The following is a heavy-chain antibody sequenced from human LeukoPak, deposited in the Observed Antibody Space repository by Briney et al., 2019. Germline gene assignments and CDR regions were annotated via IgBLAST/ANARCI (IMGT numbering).Heavy chain of an antibody. D-gene: IGHD3-10*01. CDR3: VRARSTWFGEVLAAFDI. V-gene: IGHV3-11*06. CDR1: GFTFSDYY. CDR2: ISSSSSYI. J-gene: IGHJ3*02. Sequence: GGSLRLSCAASGFTFSDYYMSWIRQAPGKGLEWVSSISSSSSYIYYADSVKGRFTISRDNAKNSLYLQMNSLRAEDTAVYYCVRARSTWFGEVLAAFDIWGQGTMVTVSS.